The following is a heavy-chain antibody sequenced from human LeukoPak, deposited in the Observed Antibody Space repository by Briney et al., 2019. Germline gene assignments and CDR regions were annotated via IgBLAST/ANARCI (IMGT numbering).Heavy chain of an antibody. J-gene: IGHJ4*02. CDR3: ARRGYSTGWYYFDY. CDR2: IYSSGST. Sequence: SETLPLTCTVSGGSISSYYWSWIRQPPGKGLEWIGYIYSSGSTNYNPSLESRVTISVDTSKNQFSLKLSPVTAADTAVYYCARRGYSTGWYYFDYWGQGTLVTVSS. V-gene: IGHV4-59*08. CDR1: GGSISSYY. D-gene: IGHD6-19*01.